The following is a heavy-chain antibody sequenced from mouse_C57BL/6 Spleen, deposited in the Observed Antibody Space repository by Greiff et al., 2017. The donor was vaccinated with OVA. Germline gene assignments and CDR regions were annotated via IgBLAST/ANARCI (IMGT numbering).Heavy chain of an antibody. CDR1: GYTFTEYT. CDR3: ARHEEGLCPFAY. Sequence: VKLMESGAELVKPGASVKLSCKASGYTFTEYTIHWVKQRSGQGLEWIGWFYPGSGSIKYNEKFKDKATLTADKSSSTVYMELSRLTSEDSAVYFCARHEEGLCPFAYWGQGTLVTVSA. D-gene: IGHD1-1*02. J-gene: IGHJ3*01. CDR2: FYPGSGSI. V-gene: IGHV1-62-2*01.